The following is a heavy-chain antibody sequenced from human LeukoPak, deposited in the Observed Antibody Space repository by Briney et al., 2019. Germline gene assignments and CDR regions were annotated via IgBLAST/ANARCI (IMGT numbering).Heavy chain of an antibody. CDR1: GFTFSSYG. J-gene: IGHJ5*02. CDR2: ISSGGGNT. D-gene: IGHD3-3*01. CDR3: AKDIALRFLESFNWFDP. Sequence: PGGSLRLSCAASGFTFSSYGMSWVRQAPGTALEWVSGISSGGGNTYYADSVKGRFTISRDNSKNTVYLQMNSLRAEDTAVYYCAKDIALRFLESFNWFDPWGQGTLVTVSS. V-gene: IGHV3-23*01.